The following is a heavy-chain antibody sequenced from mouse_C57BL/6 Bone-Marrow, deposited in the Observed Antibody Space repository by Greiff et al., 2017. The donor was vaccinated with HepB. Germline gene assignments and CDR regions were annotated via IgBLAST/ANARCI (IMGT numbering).Heavy chain of an antibody. J-gene: IGHJ4*01. CDR2: IYPGSGNT. Sequence: VQLQESGPELVKPGASVKISCKASGYSFTSYYIHWVKQRPGQGLEWIGWIYPGSGNTKYNEKFKGKATLTADTSSSTAYMQLSSLTSEDSAVYYCARSRITTVVAPYAMDYWGQGTSVTVSS. D-gene: IGHD1-1*01. CDR1: GYSFTSYY. CDR3: ARSRITTVVAPYAMDY. V-gene: IGHV1-66*01.